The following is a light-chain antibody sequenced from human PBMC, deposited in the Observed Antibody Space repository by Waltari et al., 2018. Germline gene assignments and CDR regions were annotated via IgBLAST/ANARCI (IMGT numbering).Light chain of an antibody. Sequence: DIVLTQSPDSLAVSLGERATINCKYSQSVLYSSNNKNNLGWFQQKTGQPPKLLIYWASMRESGVPDRFSGSGSGTDFTLTISSLQAEDVAVYYCQQYHSVPRTFGQGTKVEI. J-gene: IGKJ1*01. CDR2: WAS. V-gene: IGKV4-1*01. CDR1: QSVLYSSNNKNN. CDR3: QQYHSVPRT.